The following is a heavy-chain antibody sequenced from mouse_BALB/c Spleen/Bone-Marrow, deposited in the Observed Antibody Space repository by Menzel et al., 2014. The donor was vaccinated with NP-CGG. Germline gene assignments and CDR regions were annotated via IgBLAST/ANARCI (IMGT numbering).Heavy chain of an antibody. CDR3: ARTLRWYFDV. CDR2: IWAGGST. Sequence: QVQLQQSGPGLVAPSQSLSITCTVSGFSLTSYGVHWVRQPPGEGLEWLGVIWAGGSTNYNSALMSRLNISKDISKSXFFLKMNSLQTDDTAMYYCARTLRWYFDVWGAGTAVTVSS. CDR1: GFSLTSYG. V-gene: IGHV2-9*02. J-gene: IGHJ1*01.